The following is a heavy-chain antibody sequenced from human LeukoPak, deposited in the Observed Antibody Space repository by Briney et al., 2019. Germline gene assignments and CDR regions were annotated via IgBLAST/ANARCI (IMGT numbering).Heavy chain of an antibody. CDR3: ARDAPYSSGWYPYFQH. V-gene: IGHV3-74*01. CDR2: INSDGSST. D-gene: IGHD6-19*01. J-gene: IGHJ1*01. Sequence: GGSLRLSCAASGFTFSSYAMSWVRQAPGKGLVWVSRINSDGSSTSYADSVKGRFTISRDNAKNTLYLQMNSLRAEDTAVYYCARDAPYSSGWYPYFQHWGQGTLVTVSS. CDR1: GFTFSSYA.